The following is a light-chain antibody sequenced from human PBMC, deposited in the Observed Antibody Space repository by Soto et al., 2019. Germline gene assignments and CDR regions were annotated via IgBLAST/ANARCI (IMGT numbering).Light chain of an antibody. CDR3: QQYGFSGSIT. CDR2: GAS. V-gene: IGKV3-20*01. J-gene: IGKJ5*01. CDR1: QSVSGSY. Sequence: EVGMTQSAATLSVSPGERATLSCRASQSVSGSYLAWYQQKPGQAPRLLISGASSRATGIPDRFSGSGSGTDFILTISRLEPEDFAVYFCQQYGFSGSITSGQGTRLEI.